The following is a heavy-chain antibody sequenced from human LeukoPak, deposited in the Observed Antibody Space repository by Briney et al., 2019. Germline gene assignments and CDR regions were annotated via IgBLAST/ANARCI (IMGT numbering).Heavy chain of an antibody. CDR3: ARECMDTTMVDAFDI. CDR2: IKQDGSEK. D-gene: IGHD5-18*01. CDR1: GFTFSRFW. J-gene: IGHJ3*02. Sequence: GGSLRLSCAASGFTFSRFWMSWVRQAPGKGLEWVANIKQDGSEKYYVDSVKGRFTISRDNAKNSLYLQMNSLRAEDTAVYYCARECMDTTMVDAFDIWGQGTMVTVSS. V-gene: IGHV3-7*01.